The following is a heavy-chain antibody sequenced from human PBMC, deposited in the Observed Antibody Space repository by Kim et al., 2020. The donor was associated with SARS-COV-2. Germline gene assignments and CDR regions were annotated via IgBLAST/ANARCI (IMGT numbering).Heavy chain of an antibody. Sequence: SETQSLTCAVSGGTISSSNWWSWVRQPPGKGLEWIGEIYHSGSTNYNSSLKSRVTISVDKSKNQFSLKLSSVTAEDTAVYYCARDKGYYGSGSYYGVWG. J-gene: IGHJ6*02. CDR2: IYHSGST. V-gene: IGHV4-4*02. CDR3: ARDKGYYGSGSYYGV. D-gene: IGHD3-10*01. CDR1: GGTISSSNW.